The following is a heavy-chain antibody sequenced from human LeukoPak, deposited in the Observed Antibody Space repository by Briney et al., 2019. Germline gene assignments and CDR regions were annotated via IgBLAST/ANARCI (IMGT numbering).Heavy chain of an antibody. D-gene: IGHD3-16*01. CDR2: FDPEDGET. CDR1: GYTLTELS. Sequence: GASVKVSCKVSGYTLTELSMHWVRQAPGKGLEWMGGFDPEDGETVYAQKFQGRVTMTEDTSTDTAYMELSSLISEDTAVYYSATDLRGDSVWGCFDYWGQGTLVTVSS. J-gene: IGHJ4*02. CDR3: ATDLRGDSVWGCFDY. V-gene: IGHV1-24*01.